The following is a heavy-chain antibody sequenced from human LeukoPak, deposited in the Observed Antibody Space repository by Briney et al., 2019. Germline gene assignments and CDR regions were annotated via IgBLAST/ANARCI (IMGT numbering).Heavy chain of an antibody. V-gene: IGHV1-2*02. D-gene: IGHD3-9*01. CDR2: INLNSGGT. J-gene: IGHJ4*02. CDR3: ARSPHILTGENFDC. CDR1: GYTFTGSY. Sequence: GASVKVSCKASGYTFTGSYMHWVRQAPGQGLEWMGWINLNSGGTNYAQKFQVRVTMTRDTSISTAYMELSRLRSDDTAVYYCARSPHILTGENFDCWGQGTLVTVSS.